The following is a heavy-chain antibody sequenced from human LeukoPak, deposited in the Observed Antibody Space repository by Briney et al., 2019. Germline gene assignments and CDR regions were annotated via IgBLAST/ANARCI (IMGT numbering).Heavy chain of an antibody. CDR1: GFTFSSYE. V-gene: IGHV3-48*03. CDR2: ISISGSTI. D-gene: IGHD2-2*01. CDR3: ARDRPRVGLDY. J-gene: IGHJ4*02. Sequence: GGSLRLSCAASGFTFSSYEMNWVRQAPGKGLEWVSYISISGSTIHYADSVKGRFTIPRNNAKNALYLQMNSLRAEDMAVYYCARDRPRVGLDYWGQGTLVTVSS.